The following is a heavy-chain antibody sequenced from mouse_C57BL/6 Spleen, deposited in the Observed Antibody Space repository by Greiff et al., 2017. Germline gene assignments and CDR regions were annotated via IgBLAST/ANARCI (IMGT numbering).Heavy chain of an antibody. V-gene: IGHV10-1*01. CDR3: VRHLGRGSYWYFDV. CDR1: GFSFNTYA. Sequence: GGGLVQPKGSLKLSCAASGFSFNTYAMNWVRQAPGKGLEWVARIRSKSNNYATYYADSVKDRFTISRDDSESMLYLQMNNLKTEDTAMYYCVRHLGRGSYWYFDVWGTGTTVTVSS. CDR2: IRSKSNNYAT. J-gene: IGHJ1*03. D-gene: IGHD4-1*01.